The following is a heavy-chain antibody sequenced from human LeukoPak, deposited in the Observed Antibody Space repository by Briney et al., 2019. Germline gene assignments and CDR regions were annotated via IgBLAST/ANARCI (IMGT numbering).Heavy chain of an antibody. J-gene: IGHJ4*02. CDR2: ISSSGSTI. Sequence: GGPLRLSCAASGFSISDYYMSWIRQAPGKGLEWVSYISSSGSTIYYADSVKGRFTISRDNANNSLYLQMNSLRAEDTAVYYCARRRDYATYWGQGTLVTVSS. CDR1: GFSISDYY. D-gene: IGHD4-17*01. CDR3: ARRRDYATY. V-gene: IGHV3-11*01.